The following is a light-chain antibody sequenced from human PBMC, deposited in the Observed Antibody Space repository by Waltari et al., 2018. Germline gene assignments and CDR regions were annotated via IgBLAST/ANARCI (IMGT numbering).Light chain of an antibody. CDR1: QSLLHGNGDNY. Sequence: DIVMTQSPLSLPVTPGEPASISCRSSQSLLHGNGDNYLDWYLQKPGQSAQLLIYLGSNRASGAPDRVSGSGSGTDFTLKISRVEAEDVGVCYGRQALQIPITFGQGTRLEIK. CDR3: RQALQIPIT. V-gene: IGKV2-28*01. J-gene: IGKJ5*01. CDR2: LGS.